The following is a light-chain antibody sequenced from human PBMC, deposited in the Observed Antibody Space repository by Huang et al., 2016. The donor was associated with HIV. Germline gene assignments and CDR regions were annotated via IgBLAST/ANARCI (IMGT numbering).Light chain of an antibody. J-gene: IGKJ1*01. V-gene: IGKV4-1*01. CDR2: WAT. Sequence: DIVMTQSPDSLAVSLGERATINCKSSQSLLYSSNNKNYLAWYQQKPGQPPNLLIYWATPRESGVPDRCSGSGAETDFPLTISSLHAEDVAVYYCHQYYATGTFGQGTKVEI. CDR3: HQYYATGT. CDR1: QSLLYSSNNKNY.